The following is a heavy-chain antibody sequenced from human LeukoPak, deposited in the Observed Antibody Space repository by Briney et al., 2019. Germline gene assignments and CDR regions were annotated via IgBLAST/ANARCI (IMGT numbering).Heavy chain of an antibody. CDR2: ISYGGST. J-gene: IGHJ4*02. CDR1: GGSISSNSNY. D-gene: IGHD3-22*01. V-gene: IGHV4-39*01. CDR3: ARARSTYYYDSSGYVLDY. Sequence: KPSETLSLTCTVSGGSISSNSNYWAWIRQPPGRGLEWIGSISYGGSTYYSPSLESRVTISVDTSKNQFSLRLSSVTAADTAVYYCARARSTYYYDSSGYVLDYWGQGTLVTVSS.